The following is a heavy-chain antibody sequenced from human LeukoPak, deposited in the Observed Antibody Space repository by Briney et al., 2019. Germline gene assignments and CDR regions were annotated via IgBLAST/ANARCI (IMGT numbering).Heavy chain of an antibody. D-gene: IGHD5-18*01. V-gene: IGHV3-11*04. CDR3: GRTSGSYLDY. J-gene: IGHJ4*02. Sequence: GGSLRLSCAASGFTFGDHYMSWIRQAPGKGLEWVAYISNSGTTIYYGDSVKGRFTISRDNANNSLSLQMTSLRADDRALYYCGRTSGSYLDYWARESWSPSPQ. CDR2: ISNSGTTI. CDR1: GFTFGDHY.